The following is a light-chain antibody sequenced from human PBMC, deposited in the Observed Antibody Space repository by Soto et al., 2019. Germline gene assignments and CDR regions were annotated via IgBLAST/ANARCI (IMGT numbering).Light chain of an antibody. J-gene: IGKJ3*01. CDR2: DSS. CDR3: QQRGNWPLT. Sequence: EIVLTQSPATLSLSPGERATLSCRASQSVSGYLAWYQQKLGQAPRLLMYDSSNKATGTPARFSGSGSGTDFTLTISSLEPEDFAVYYCQQRGNWPLTFGPGTKVDIK. V-gene: IGKV3-11*01. CDR1: QSVSGY.